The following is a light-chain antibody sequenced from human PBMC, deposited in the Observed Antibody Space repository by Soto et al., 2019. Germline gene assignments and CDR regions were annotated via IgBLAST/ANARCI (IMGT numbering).Light chain of an antibody. CDR2: DAS. Sequence: AIQMTQSPPSLSASVGDRVIITCRASQAIRSDVGWLQQRPGHAPNLLIYDASTLQPGVPSTFTGSGSGTDFTLTINDLQPEDFATYFCLQDYDFPYTFGQGTKVEI. V-gene: IGKV1-6*01. J-gene: IGKJ2*01. CDR1: QAIRSD. CDR3: LQDYDFPYT.